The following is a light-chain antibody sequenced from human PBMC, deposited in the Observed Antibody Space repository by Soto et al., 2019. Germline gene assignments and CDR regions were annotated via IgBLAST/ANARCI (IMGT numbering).Light chain of an antibody. Sequence: QSVRTQPPSVSGTPGQKVTISCSGSSSNIGDNPVNWYQQLPGAAPKLLIYVNDQRPSGVPDRFSGSKSGTSASLAISGLQPEDEADYYCAAWDDSLNALFGTGTKVTVL. CDR1: SSNIGDNP. CDR2: VND. CDR3: AAWDDSLNAL. J-gene: IGLJ1*01. V-gene: IGLV1-44*01.